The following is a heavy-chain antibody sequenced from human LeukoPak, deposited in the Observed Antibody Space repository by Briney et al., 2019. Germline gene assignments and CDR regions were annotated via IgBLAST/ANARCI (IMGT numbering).Heavy chain of an antibody. V-gene: IGHV3-9*01. J-gene: IGHJ4*02. D-gene: IGHD3-22*01. CDR1: GLTFDDYA. CDR3: ARDGDTSGHYTVFDY. CDR2: ISWNSGSI. Sequence: QPGGSLRLSCAASGLTFDDYAMHWVRQAPGKGLEWVSGISWNSGSIGYADSVKGRFTISRDISKNTLYLQMNSLRAEDTAVYYCARDGDTSGHYTVFDYWGQGTLVTVSS.